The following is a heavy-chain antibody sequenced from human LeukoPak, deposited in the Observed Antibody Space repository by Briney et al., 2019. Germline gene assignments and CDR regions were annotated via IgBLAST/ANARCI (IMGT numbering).Heavy chain of an antibody. V-gene: IGHV3-23*01. CDR1: GFTFSSNS. CDR3: TKWSGFGDD. CDR2: ISGSGDST. J-gene: IGHJ4*02. D-gene: IGHD3-10*01. Sequence: GGSLRLSCAASGFTFSSNSMTWVHQTPGKGLEWVSGISGSGDSTFYADSVKGRFTISRDNSRNTLYLQMSSLRPEDTAVYYCTKWSGFGDDWGQGTLVTVSS.